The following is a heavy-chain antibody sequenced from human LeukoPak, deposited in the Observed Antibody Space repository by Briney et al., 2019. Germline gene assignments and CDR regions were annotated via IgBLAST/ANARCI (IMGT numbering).Heavy chain of an antibody. CDR3: AKGNTGSAYSAVDH. CDR2: ISGSGGST. CDR1: GFTFSSYA. D-gene: IGHD2-15*01. J-gene: IGHJ4*02. V-gene: IGHV3-23*01. Sequence: AGSLRLSCAASGFTFSSYAMSWARQAPGKGLEWVSTISGSGGSTYYADSVKGRFPISRDNSKNKLHLQMDSLRADDAAVYYCAKGNTGSAYSAVDHWGQGTLVTVSS.